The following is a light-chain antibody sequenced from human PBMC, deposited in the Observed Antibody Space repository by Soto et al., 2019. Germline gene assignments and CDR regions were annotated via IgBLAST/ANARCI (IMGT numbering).Light chain of an antibody. CDR1: QRVSSTY. J-gene: IGKJ1*01. Sequence: EVVVTQSPGTLSLSPGERVTLSCRASQRVSSTYLAWFQQNPGQAPRLLIYGASTRATGIPDRFSGRGSGTDSTLTSGRLEPEDFAVYYFHQYGSLPRTFGQGTKVEIK. CDR2: GAS. CDR3: HQYGSLPRT. V-gene: IGKV3-20*01.